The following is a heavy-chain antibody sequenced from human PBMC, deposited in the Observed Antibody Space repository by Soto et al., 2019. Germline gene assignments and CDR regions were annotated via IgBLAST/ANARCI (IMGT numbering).Heavy chain of an antibody. J-gene: IGHJ4*02. CDR3: ARCRVEDSSGWANDFDY. CDR2: INTNGVNT. V-gene: IGHV3-64*01. CDR1: GFTFSGYS. Sequence: EVQLVESGGGLVQPGGSLRLSCAASGFTFSGYSMFWVRQAPGKGLEYVSAINTNGVNTYYAKSVKGRFTISRDNSKNTMYLQMVSLRAEDMAVYYCARCRVEDSSGWANDFDYGAQGTLVTVAS. D-gene: IGHD6-19*01.